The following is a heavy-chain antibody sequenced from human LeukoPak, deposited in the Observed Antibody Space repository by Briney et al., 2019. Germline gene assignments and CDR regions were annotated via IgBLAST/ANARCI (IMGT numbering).Heavy chain of an antibody. Sequence: GGSLRLSCAASGFTFSSYSMNWVRQAPGKGLEWVSSISISSSYIYYADSVKGRFTISRDNDKNSLYLQMNSLRAEDTAVYYCARSSPHCSSTSCYNDAFDIWGQGTMVTVSS. CDR3: ARSSPHCSSTSCYNDAFDI. J-gene: IGHJ3*02. V-gene: IGHV3-21*01. CDR2: ISISSSYI. D-gene: IGHD2-2*02. CDR1: GFTFSSYS.